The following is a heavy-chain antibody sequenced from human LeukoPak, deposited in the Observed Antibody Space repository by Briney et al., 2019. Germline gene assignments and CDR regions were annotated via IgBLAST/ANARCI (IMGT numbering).Heavy chain of an antibody. CDR1: SDSISSSY. CDR2: IKQDGSEK. CDR3: ARGHSITIFGVAYY. V-gene: IGHV3-7*05. D-gene: IGHD3-3*01. Sequence: ETLSLTCTVSSDSISSSYWSWVRQAPGKGLEWVANIKQDGSEKYYVDSVKGRFTISRDNAKNSLYLQMNSLRAEDTAVYYCARGHSITIFGVAYYWGEGTLVTVSS. J-gene: IGHJ4*02.